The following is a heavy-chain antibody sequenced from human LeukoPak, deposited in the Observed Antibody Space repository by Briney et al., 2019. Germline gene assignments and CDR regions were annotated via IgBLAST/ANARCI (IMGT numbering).Heavy chain of an antibody. V-gene: IGHV1-18*01. J-gene: IGHJ4*02. CDR1: GYTFTSYG. CDR2: ISAYNGNT. Sequence: ASVKVSCKASGYTFTSYGISWVRQALGQGLEWMGWISAYNGNTNYAQKLQGRVTMTTDTSTSTAYMELRSLRSDDTAVYYCARLGGYYDSSGYLFDYWGQGTLVTVSS. D-gene: IGHD3-22*01. CDR3: ARLGGYYDSSGYLFDY.